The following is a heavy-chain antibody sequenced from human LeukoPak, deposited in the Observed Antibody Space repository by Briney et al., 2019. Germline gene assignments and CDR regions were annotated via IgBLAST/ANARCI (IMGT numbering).Heavy chain of an antibody. V-gene: IGHV1-69*13. D-gene: IGHD3-9*01. Sequence: SVKVSCKASGGTFSNYAISWVRQAPGQGLEWMGGIIPIFGTANYAQKFQGRVTITADESTSTAYMELSSLRSEDTAVYYCARAVRMLRYFDWLSQYYYYGMDVWGQGTTVTVSS. CDR3: ARAVRMLRYFDWLSQYYYYGMDV. CDR2: IIPIFGTA. CDR1: GGTFSNYA. J-gene: IGHJ6*02.